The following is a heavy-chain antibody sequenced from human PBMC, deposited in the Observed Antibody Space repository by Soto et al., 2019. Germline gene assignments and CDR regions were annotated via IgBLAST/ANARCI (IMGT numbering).Heavy chain of an antibody. Sequence: QVQLHQWGAGLLKPSETLSLACSIYSGSFSGYYWSWIRQPPGKGLEWIGEIIQSGNTNYSPSLKSRVSISIDTSKKQFSLNLASVSAADTAVYYCARAPKVSGSSQTRPDFWGQGTLGTGSS. CDR3: ARAPKVSGSSQTRPDF. V-gene: IGHV4-34*12. D-gene: IGHD6-25*01. CDR2: IIQSGNT. J-gene: IGHJ4*02. CDR1: SGSFSGYY.